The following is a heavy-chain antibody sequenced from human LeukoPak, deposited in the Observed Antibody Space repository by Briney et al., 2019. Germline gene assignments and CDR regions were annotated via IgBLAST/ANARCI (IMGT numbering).Heavy chain of an antibody. CDR2: ITGSGAST. CDR3: AKDLSTGWHSGLHSDY. D-gene: IGHD6-19*01. Sequence: GESLRLSCATSGFTSSSYAMTWVRQAPEKGLEWVSGITGSGASTYYADSVKGRFTISRDNSKNTLYLQMNSLRAEDTAIYYCAKDLSTGWHSGLHSDYRGQGTLVTVSS. J-gene: IGHJ4*02. CDR1: GFTSSSYA. V-gene: IGHV3-23*01.